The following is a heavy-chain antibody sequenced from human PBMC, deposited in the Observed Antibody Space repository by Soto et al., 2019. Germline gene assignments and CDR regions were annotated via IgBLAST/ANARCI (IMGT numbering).Heavy chain of an antibody. J-gene: IGHJ6*02. CDR3: ARVADMGGWAFYGMDV. Sequence: QVQLVQSGAEVKKPGASVKVSCKASGYTFTGYDMNWVRQAPGQGLEWMGWINPNSGGTNYAQKFQGWVTMTRATAISTASMEMSRLRSDDTAVYYCARVADMGGWAFYGMDVWGQGTTVTVSS. CDR2: INPNSGGT. V-gene: IGHV1-2*04. CDR1: GYTFTGYD. D-gene: IGHD5-18*01.